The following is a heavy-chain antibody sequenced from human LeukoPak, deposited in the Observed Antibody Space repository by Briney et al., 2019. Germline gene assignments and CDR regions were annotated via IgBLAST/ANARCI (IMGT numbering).Heavy chain of an antibody. V-gene: IGHV3-23*01. J-gene: IGHJ4*02. CDR2: ITSSGDST. Sequence: GGSLRLSCAASGFTVSSNYMSWVRQSPRQGLEWVSAITSSGDSTYYADSVKGRFTISRDNSKNTLYLQMSSLRADDTAVYYCAALGPPIDFWGQGTLITVSS. CDR1: GFTVSSNY. D-gene: IGHD7-27*01. CDR3: AALGPPIDF.